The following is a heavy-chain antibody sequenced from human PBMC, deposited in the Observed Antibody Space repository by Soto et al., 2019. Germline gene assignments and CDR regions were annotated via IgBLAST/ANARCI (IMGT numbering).Heavy chain of an antibody. CDR1: GYTFSGYA. Sequence: QVQLVESGGGVVRPGKSLRLSCVASGYTFSGYAMHWIRQAPGKAPEWVALISSDGSSTLYADSVRGRFTISRDNSRDTLYLQLNSLRPDDTAVFSCARGAYRYFDYWGQGTLVTVSS. J-gene: IGHJ4*02. CDR2: ISSDGSST. V-gene: IGHV3-30-3*01. D-gene: IGHD4-4*01. CDR3: ARGAYRYFDY.